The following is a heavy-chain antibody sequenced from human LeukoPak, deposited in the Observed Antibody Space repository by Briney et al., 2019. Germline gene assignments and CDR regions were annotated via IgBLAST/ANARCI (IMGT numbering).Heavy chain of an antibody. CDR3: ARDYGRCTELCYGSGTPDY. V-gene: IGHV1-2*02. J-gene: IGHJ4*02. Sequence: ASVKDSCKASGYTFTGYYMHWVRQAPGQGLEWMGWINPNSGGTNYAQKFQGRVTMTRDTSISTAYMELSRLRSDDTAVYYCARDYGRCTELCYGSGTPDYWGQGTLVSVSS. CDR1: GYTFTGYY. D-gene: IGHD3-10*01. CDR2: INPNSGGT.